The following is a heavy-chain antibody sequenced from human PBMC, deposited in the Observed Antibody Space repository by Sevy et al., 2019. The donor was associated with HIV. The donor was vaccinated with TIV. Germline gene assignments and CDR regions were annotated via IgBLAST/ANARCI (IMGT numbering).Heavy chain of an antibody. CDR3: ARLRNSSFDP. J-gene: IGHJ5*02. D-gene: IGHD1-26*01. Sequence: SETLSLTCTVSGPSLTTSYWTWIRQPAGKGPEWIGRLSSTGKPNSNPSLRSRVTLSRDMSKNQFFLRLTSVTAADTAIYYCARLRNSSFDPWGQGTLVTVSS. CDR2: LSSTGKP. V-gene: IGHV4-4*07. CDR1: GPSLTTSY.